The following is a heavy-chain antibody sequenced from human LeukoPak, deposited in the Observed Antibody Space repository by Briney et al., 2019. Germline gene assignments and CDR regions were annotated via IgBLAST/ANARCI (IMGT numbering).Heavy chain of an antibody. D-gene: IGHD1-20*01. Sequence: ASVTVSYKSSVCTFTIYGISWVGQAPGQGLEWMGWISAYNGNTNYAQKLQGRVTITTDTSTSTAYMELRSLTSDDTAVYYCARDGTYNLNYADYWGQGTLVTVSS. V-gene: IGHV1-18*01. CDR1: VCTFTIYG. CDR2: ISAYNGNT. J-gene: IGHJ4*02. CDR3: ARDGTYNLNYADY.